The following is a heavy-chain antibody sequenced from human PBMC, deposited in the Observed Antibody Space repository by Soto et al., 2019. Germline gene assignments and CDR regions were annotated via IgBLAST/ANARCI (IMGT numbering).Heavy chain of an antibody. CDR2: IYYSGST. CDR1: CGSISSYY. CDR3: ARGYCSSTSCYLPNYYYYYGMDV. Sequence: SETLSLTCTVSCGSISSYYWSWIRQPPGKGLEWIGYIYYSGSTNYNPSLKSRVTISVDTSKNQFSLKLSSVTAADTAVYYCARGYCSSTSCYLPNYYYYYGMDVWGQGTTVTVSS. V-gene: IGHV4-59*01. D-gene: IGHD2-2*01. J-gene: IGHJ6*02.